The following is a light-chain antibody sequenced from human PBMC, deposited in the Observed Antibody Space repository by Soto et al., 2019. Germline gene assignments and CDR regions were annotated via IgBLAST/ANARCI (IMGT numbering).Light chain of an antibody. V-gene: IGLV2-14*01. J-gene: IGLJ1*01. CDR1: SSDVGGYNY. Sequence: QSALTQPASVSGSPGQSITISCTGTSSDVGGYNYVSWYQQHPAKAPKLMIYDVTTRPSGVSDLFSGSKSGNTSSLTISGLQSEDEADYYCIAYTSSSTPYVFGTGTQLTVL. CDR2: DVT. CDR3: IAYTSSSTPYV.